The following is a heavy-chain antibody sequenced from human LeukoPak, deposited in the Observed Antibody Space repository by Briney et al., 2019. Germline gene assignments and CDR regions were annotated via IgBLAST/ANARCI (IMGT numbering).Heavy chain of an antibody. J-gene: IGHJ4*02. CDR2: IIPIFGTA. CDR3: ARAANDGQLVLAH. Sequence: SVKVSCKASGGAFSSYAISWVRQAPGQGLEWMGGIIPIFGTANYAQKFQGRVTMTTDKSTSTAYMELSSLRSEDTAVYYCARAANDGQLVLAHWGQGTLVTVSS. V-gene: IGHV1-69*05. D-gene: IGHD6-6*01. CDR1: GGAFSSYA.